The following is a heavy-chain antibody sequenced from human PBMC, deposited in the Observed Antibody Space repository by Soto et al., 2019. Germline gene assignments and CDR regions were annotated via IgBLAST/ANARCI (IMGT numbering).Heavy chain of an antibody. Sequence: SETLSLTCGVSGDSTRSRYWWTWLRRPPGRGLEWIGEVNQSGTSNYNPSLKSRVTISVDTSKNQFSLKLSSVTAADTAVYYCAREGDYDYVWGSYRYIDYWGQGTLVTVSS. D-gene: IGHD3-16*02. CDR1: GDSTRSRYW. V-gene: IGHV4-4*02. CDR2: VNQSGTS. J-gene: IGHJ4*02. CDR3: AREGDYDYVWGSYRYIDY.